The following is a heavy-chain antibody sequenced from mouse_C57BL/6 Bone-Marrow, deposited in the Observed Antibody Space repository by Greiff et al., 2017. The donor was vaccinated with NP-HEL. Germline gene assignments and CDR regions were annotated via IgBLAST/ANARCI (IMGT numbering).Heavy chain of an antibody. J-gene: IGHJ2*01. V-gene: IGHV1-26*01. CDR2: INPNNGGT. CDR3: ARGIRGRYFDY. D-gene: IGHD2-4*01. CDR1: GYTFTDYY. Sequence: VQPQHSGPELVKPGASVKISCKASGYTFTDYYMNWVKQSHGKSLEWIGDINPNNGGTSYNQKFKGKATLTVDKSSSTAYMELRSLTSEDSAVYYCARGIRGRYFDYWGQGTTLTVSS.